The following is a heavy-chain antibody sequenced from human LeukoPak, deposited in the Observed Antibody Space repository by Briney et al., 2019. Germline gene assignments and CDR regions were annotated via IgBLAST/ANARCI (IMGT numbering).Heavy chain of an antibody. Sequence: GGSLRLSCAASGFTFSSYSMNWVRQAPGKGLEWVSSISSSSSYIYYADSVKGRFTISRDNAKNSLYLQMNSLRAEDSAVYYCARDLDTVTLFDYWGQGTRVTV. CDR2: ISSSSSYI. CDR1: GFTFSSYS. D-gene: IGHD4-17*01. J-gene: IGHJ4*02. V-gene: IGHV3-21*04. CDR3: ARDLDTVTLFDY.